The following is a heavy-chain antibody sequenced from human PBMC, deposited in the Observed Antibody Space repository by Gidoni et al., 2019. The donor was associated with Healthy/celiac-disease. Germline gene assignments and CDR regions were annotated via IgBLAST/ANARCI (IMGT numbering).Heavy chain of an antibody. CDR1: GFTFSSYS. D-gene: IGHD3-22*01. V-gene: IGHV3-21*01. J-gene: IGHJ5*02. Sequence: EVQLVESGGGLVKPGGSLRLSCAASGFTFSSYSMNWVRQAPGKGLGWVSSISSSSSYIYYADSVKGRFTISRDNAKNSLYLQMNSLRAEDTAVYYCARDPVQYYYDSSGYLNWFDPWGQGTLVTVSS. CDR2: ISSSSSYI. CDR3: ARDPVQYYYDSSGYLNWFDP.